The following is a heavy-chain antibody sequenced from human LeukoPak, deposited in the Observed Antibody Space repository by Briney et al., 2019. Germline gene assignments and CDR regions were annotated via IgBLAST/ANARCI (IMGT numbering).Heavy chain of an antibody. D-gene: IGHD5-18*01. CDR2: NYYSGSS. J-gene: IGHJ4*02. Sequence: PSQTLSLTCTVSGGSISSGGYYWSWIPQHPGKGLEWYVYNYYSGSSYYNPSLKSPVTISVDTSKIQFSLKLSSVTAADTAVYYCARGPPHLAGNIGYSYGLFDYWGQGTLVTVSS. V-gene: IGHV4-31*01. CDR3: ARGPPHLAGNIGYSYGLFDY. CDR1: GGSISSGGYY.